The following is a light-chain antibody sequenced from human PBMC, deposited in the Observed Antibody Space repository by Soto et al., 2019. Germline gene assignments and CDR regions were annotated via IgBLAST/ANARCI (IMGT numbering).Light chain of an antibody. CDR1: QSVSSSY. CDR2: GAS. V-gene: IGKV3-20*01. Sequence: EIVLTQSPGTLSLSPGERATLSCRASQSVSSSYLGWYQQKPGQAPRLLIYGASSRATGIPDRFSGSGSGTDFTLAISRLQPEDFAVYYFQQYGSSPKYNVGQATKLEIK. J-gene: IGKJ2*01. CDR3: QQYGSSPKYN.